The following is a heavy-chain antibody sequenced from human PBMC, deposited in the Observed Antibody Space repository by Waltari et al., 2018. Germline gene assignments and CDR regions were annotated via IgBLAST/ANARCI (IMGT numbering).Heavy chain of an antibody. V-gene: IGHV1-8*01. CDR2: MNPNSGNT. CDR1: GSTFTSYD. J-gene: IGHJ4*02. Sequence: QVQLVQSGAEVKKPGASVKVSCKASGSTFTSYDINWVRQATGQGLEWMGGMNPNSGNTGHGKKCQGRVTMTRRTSRSTAYMELSSLRSEGTAGYYGAGGRRGSDFDYWGQGTLVTVSS. CDR3: AGGRRGSDFDY. D-gene: IGHD3-16*01.